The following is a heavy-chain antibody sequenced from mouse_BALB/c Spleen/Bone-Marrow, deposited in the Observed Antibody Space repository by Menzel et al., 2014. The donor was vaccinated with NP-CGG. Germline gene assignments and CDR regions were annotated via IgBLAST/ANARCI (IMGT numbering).Heavy chain of an antibody. D-gene: IGHD1-2*01. CDR1: GYAFTNYL. Sequence: QVQLKQSGAERVRPGTSVKVSCKASGYAFTNYLIEWVKQRPGQGLEWIGVINPGSGGTNYNEKFKGKATLTADKSFSTAYMQLSSLTSDDSAAYFCARGGDYGFMDYWGQGTSVTVSS. CDR3: ARGGDYGFMDY. CDR2: INPGSGGT. V-gene: IGHV1-54*01. J-gene: IGHJ4*01.